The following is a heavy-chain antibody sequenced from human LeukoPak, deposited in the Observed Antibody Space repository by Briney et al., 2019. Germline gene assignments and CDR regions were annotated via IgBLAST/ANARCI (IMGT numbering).Heavy chain of an antibody. D-gene: IGHD2-15*01. CDR1: GYTFTSYY. J-gene: IGHJ4*02. CDR2: INPSGGST. Sequence: ASVKVSCKASGYTFTSYYMHWVRQAPGQGLEWMGIINPSGGSTSYAQKFQGRVTMTRDTSTSTVYMELSSLRSEDTAVYYCARYHCSGGSCYHDKAFDYWGQGTLVTVSS. CDR3: ARYHCSGGSCYHDKAFDY. V-gene: IGHV1-46*01.